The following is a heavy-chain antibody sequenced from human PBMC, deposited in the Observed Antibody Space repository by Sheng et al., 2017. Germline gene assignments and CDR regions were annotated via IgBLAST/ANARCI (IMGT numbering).Heavy chain of an antibody. J-gene: IGHJ3*02. CDR3: ARRRGSGSYYNPRDAFDI. CDR1: GGSFSGYY. Sequence: QVQLQQWGAGLLKPSETLSLTCAVYGGSFSGYYWSWIRQPPGKGLEWIGEINHSGSTNYNPSLKSRVTISVDTSKNQFSLKLSSVTAADTAVYYCARRRGSGSYYNPRDAFDIVGPRDNGHRLF. V-gene: IGHV4-34*01. D-gene: IGHD3-10*01. CDR2: INHSGST.